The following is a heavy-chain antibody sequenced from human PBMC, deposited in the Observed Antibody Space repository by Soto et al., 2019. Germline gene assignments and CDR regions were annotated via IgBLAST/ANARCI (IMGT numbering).Heavy chain of an antibody. D-gene: IGHD3-3*01. CDR2: IYKSGIT. CDR3: ARGVTVFGLVSRFWFDP. CDR1: GGSISSVDYS. J-gene: IGHJ5*02. Sequence: SETLSLTCTVSGGSISSVDYSWSWVRQSPGKGLEWIGHIYKSGITYYNPSLKSRVVISIDTSRNQFSLRLNSLTAADRAVYFCARGVTVFGLVSRFWFDPWGQGTVVTVSS. V-gene: IGHV4-30-4*01.